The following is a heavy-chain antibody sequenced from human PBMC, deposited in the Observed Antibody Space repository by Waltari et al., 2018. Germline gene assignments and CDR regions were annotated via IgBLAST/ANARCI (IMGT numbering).Heavy chain of an antibody. J-gene: IGHJ3*02. Sequence: QLQLQESGPGLVKSSETLSLTCTVSGGSISRSAYYWVWLRQPPGKELEWIGSIYPGGDTYDHSSLESRGRLSVDRSSNHFSMRLRSVTAADTAVYYCARRGDWLPLDAFDIWGQGTVVTVSS. CDR1: GGSISRSAYY. CDR3: ARRGDWLPLDAFDI. D-gene: IGHD2-15*01. CDR2: IYPGGDT. V-gene: IGHV4-39*02.